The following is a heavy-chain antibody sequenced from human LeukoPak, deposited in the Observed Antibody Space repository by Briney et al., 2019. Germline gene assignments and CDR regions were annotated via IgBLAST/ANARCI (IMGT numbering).Heavy chain of an antibody. CDR3: ARLGLACASGNYYRSWFDP. D-gene: IGHD3-10*01. Sequence: ASVKVSCKPSGYMFTGYAISWVRQAPGQGLENMGWISAYNGATNYAQKFQGRVTLTTDTSTSTAFMELRSLRSDDTAMYYCARLGLACASGNYYRSWFDPWGQGTLVTVSS. J-gene: IGHJ5*02. CDR2: ISAYNGAT. V-gene: IGHV1-18*01. CDR1: GYMFTGYA.